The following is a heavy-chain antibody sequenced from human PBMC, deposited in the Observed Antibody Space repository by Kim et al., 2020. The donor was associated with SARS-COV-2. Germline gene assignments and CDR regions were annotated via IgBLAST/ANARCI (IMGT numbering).Heavy chain of an antibody. V-gene: IGHV4-59*08. CDR2: IYYSGST. CDR3: ARLPLSTRDYFDY. Sequence: SETLSLTCTVSGGSTSSYYWSWIRQPPGKGLEWIGYIYYSGSTNYNPSLKSRVTISVDTSKNQFSLKLSSVTAADTAVYYCARLPLSTRDYFDYWGQGT. CDR1: GGSTSSYY. J-gene: IGHJ4*02.